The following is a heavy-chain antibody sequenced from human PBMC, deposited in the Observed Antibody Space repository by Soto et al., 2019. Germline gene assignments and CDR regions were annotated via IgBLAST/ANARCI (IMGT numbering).Heavy chain of an antibody. D-gene: IGHD6-19*01. Sequence: SVKVSCKASGGTFSSYAISWVRQAPGQGLEWMGGIIPIFGTANYAQKFQGRVTITADESTSTAYMELSSLRSEDTAVYYCARDPSIAVAGTYAVYFDYWGQGTLVTVSS. CDR1: GGTFSSYA. J-gene: IGHJ4*02. CDR3: ARDPSIAVAGTYAVYFDY. CDR2: IIPIFGTA. V-gene: IGHV1-69*13.